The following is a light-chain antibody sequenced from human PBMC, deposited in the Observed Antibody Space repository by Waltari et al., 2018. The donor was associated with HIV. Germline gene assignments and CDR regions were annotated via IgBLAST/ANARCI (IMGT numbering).Light chain of an antibody. V-gene: IGLV3-25*03. Sequence: SFDLRQAPALSVSPGQTARITCSGDALAKQFCYWYQQKPGQAPVLVIYIDNERPSGIPQRFSGSSSGTTATLTISGVQAEDEADYYCQSADSSVTYEVVFGGGTKLTVL. J-gene: IGLJ3*02. CDR3: QSADSSVTYEVV. CDR2: IDN. CDR1: ALAKQF.